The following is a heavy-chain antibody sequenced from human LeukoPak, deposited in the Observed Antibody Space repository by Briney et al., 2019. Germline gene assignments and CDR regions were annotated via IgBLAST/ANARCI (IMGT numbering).Heavy chain of an antibody. D-gene: IGHD2-2*01. Sequence: GGSLRLSCAASGLTVSRNYMSWVRQAPGRGLEWVSAIYAGGRTYYADSVKGRFTISRHNSNNTLYLQMNSLRPEDTAVYYCARVIYQLVFDYWGQGTLVSVSS. CDR1: GLTVSRNY. V-gene: IGHV3-53*04. CDR2: IYAGGRT. CDR3: ARVIYQLVFDY. J-gene: IGHJ4*02.